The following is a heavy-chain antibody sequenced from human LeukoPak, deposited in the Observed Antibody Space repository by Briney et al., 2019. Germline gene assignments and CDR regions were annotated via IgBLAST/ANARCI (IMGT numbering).Heavy chain of an antibody. CDR3: AKDVGKWESLHFFNY. D-gene: IGHD1-26*01. V-gene: IGHV3-30*18. CDR2: ISNDGSTK. J-gene: IGHJ4*02. CDR1: GFTFSNYG. Sequence: GGSLRLSCVASGFTFSNYGMHWVRQAPGRGLEWVAVISNDGSTKYYADSVKGRFTISRDDSRNTLYLQMNSLRGDDTAVYYCAKDVGKWESLHFFNYWGQGTLVTVSS.